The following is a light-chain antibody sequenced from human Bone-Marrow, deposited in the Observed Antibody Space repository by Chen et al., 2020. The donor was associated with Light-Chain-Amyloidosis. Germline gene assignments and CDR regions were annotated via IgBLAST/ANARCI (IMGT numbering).Light chain of an antibody. V-gene: IGKV4-1*01. Sequence: DIVMTQSPDSLAVSLGERATINCKSSQSVLYSSNNKNYLAWYQQKPGQPPKLLIHWASTRESGVPDRFSRSGSRTDFTLTISSLQAEDVAVYYCQQYYNTLTFGPGTKVNIK. CDR1: QSVLYSSNNKNY. J-gene: IGKJ3*01. CDR3: QQYYNTLT. CDR2: WAS.